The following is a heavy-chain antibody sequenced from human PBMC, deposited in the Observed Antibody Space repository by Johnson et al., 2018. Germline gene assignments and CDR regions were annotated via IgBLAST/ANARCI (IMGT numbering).Heavy chain of an antibody. D-gene: IGHD6-25*01. V-gene: IGHV3-33*01. CDR1: GFTFSRHG. CDR2: IWYDGSKE. J-gene: IGHJ6*03. Sequence: QVQLQESGGGVVQPGRSLRLSCVASGFTFSRHGMHWIRQAPGKGLEWVAVIWYDGSKEYYVESVKGRFTISRDNSKNTLHLQMNSLRAEDTAIYYCARDGVRYFSTFSGSGGFDYYYYMDVWGKGTTVTVSS. CDR3: ARDGVRYFSTFSGSGGFDYYYYMDV.